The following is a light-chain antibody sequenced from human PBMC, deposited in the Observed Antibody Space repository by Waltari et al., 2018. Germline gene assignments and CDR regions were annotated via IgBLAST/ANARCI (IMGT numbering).Light chain of an antibody. J-gene: IGLJ2*01. V-gene: IGLV3-21*02. CDR2: YDA. Sequence: SYVLTQPPSVSVAPGQTASITGGGTDIGEDKVNWYQQKPGQAPVLVLYYDAERPSGIPERFSGSRYGSTDTLTISRVEAADEADYYCQMWDNTDDHEAFGGGTKLTVL. CDR1: DIGEDK. CDR3: QMWDNTDDHEA.